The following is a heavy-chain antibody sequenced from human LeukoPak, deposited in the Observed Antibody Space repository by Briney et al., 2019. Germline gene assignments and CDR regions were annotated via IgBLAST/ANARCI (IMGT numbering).Heavy chain of an antibody. V-gene: IGHV4-59*08. D-gene: IGHD6-13*01. J-gene: IGHJ3*02. Sequence: SETLSLTCTVSGGSISSYNWSWIRQPPGKGLEWIGYIYYSGSTNYNPSLKSRVTISVDTSKNQFSLKLSSVTAADTAVYYCARQFPYSSSWYRGAFDIWGQGTMVTVSS. CDR1: GGSISSYN. CDR2: IYYSGST. CDR3: ARQFPYSSSWYRGAFDI.